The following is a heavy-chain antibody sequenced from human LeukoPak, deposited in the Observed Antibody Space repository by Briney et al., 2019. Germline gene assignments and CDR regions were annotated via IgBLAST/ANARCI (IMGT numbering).Heavy chain of an antibody. J-gene: IGHJ4*02. V-gene: IGHV3-23*01. CDR2: ISGSGGRT. CDR3: AKVALGYCSGGSCPGSD. Sequence: GGSLRLSCAASGFTFSSYAMSWVRQAPGKGLEWVSAISGSGGRTYYADSVKGRFTISRDNSKNTLYLQMNSLRAEDTAVYYRAKVALGYCSGGSCPGSDGGQGTLVTVSS. CDR1: GFTFSSYA. D-gene: IGHD2-15*01.